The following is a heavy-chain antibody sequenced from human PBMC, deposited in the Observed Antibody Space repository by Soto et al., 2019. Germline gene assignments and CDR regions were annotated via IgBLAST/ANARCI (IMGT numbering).Heavy chain of an antibody. CDR1: GFTFINYA. Sequence: PGGSLRLSCEASGFTFINYAMIWVRRSPGKGLEWVSSISDTGGDSYYADSMDGRFTVSRDNSKNTLYLQINSLRAEDTAIYYCVRDLYRSATMPCLDHWGQGALVTVSS. CDR2: ISDTGGDS. V-gene: IGHV3-23*01. CDR3: VRDLYRSATMPCLDH. J-gene: IGHJ4*02. D-gene: IGHD1-1*01.